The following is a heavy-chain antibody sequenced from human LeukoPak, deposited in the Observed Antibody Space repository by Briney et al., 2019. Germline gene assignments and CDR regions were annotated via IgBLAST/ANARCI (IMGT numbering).Heavy chain of an antibody. CDR1: GFTFSSYW. J-gene: IGHJ4*02. CDR2: IKQDGSEK. CDR3: ARVRTMVRGVIITAFDY. Sequence: GGSLRLSCAASGFTFSSYWMSWVRQAPGKGLEWVANIKQDGSEKYHVDSVKGRFTISRDNAKNSLYLQMNSLRAEDTAVYYCARVRTMVRGVIITAFDYWGQGTLVTVSS. V-gene: IGHV3-7*01. D-gene: IGHD3-10*01.